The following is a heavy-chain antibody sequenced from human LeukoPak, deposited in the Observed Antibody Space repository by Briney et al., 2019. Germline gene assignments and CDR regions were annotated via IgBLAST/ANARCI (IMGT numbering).Heavy chain of an antibody. CDR3: VTLGRGGSYEGY. D-gene: IGHD3-16*01. CDR2: IGGPGYDT. V-gene: IGHV3-23*01. J-gene: IGHJ4*02. CDR1: GFTFSGYA. Sequence: GGSLRLSCAASGFTFSGYAMSWVRQPPGKGLEWVSSIGGPGYDTHYAASVEGRFTISKDMPKSTVFLQMNSLRAEDTAVYYCVTLGRGGSYEGYWGQGTLVTVSS.